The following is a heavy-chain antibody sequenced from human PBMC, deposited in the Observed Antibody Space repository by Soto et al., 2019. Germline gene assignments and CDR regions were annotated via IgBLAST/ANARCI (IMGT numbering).Heavy chain of an antibody. V-gene: IGHV3-23*01. J-gene: IGHJ4*02. Sequence: EVQLLESGGGLVQPGGSLRLSCAASGFSFSNYAMSWVRQGPGKGLEWVSGISIGGQNTYYADSVKGRFTISRDNSKNTLYLQRNNLRAEDTAVYYCADGGEWSFNFVYWGQGTLVTVSS. D-gene: IGHD3-3*01. CDR3: ADGGEWSFNFVY. CDR2: ISIGGQNT. CDR1: GFSFSNYA.